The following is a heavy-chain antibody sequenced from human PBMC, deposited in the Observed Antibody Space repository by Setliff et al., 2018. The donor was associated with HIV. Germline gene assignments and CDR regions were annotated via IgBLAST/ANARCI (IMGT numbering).Heavy chain of an antibody. J-gene: IGHJ3*01. V-gene: IGHV4-61*09. CDR1: GGSITSGNYF. D-gene: IGHD3-9*01. Sequence: SETLSLTCTVSGGSITSGNYFWSWIRQPAGKGLEWIGHMYTDGSTNYNPSFKSRVTISADTSKNQFSLKLSSVTAADTAIYYCARDPSQYLDFLFDPQPFNVWGHGTMVTVSS. CDR3: ARDPSQYLDFLFDPQPFNV. CDR2: MYTDGST.